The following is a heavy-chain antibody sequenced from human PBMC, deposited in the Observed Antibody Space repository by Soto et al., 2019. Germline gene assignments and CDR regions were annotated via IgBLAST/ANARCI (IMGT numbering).Heavy chain of an antibody. Sequence: EVQLVESGGGLVQPGGSLRLSCAASGFTFTRYSMNWVRQAPGNGLEWVSSISSTTNYIYYADSMKGRFTVSRDNAKNSVYLEMNSLSAEDTALYYCARESEDLTTNFDYWGQGALVTVSS. J-gene: IGHJ4*02. V-gene: IGHV3-21*01. CDR2: ISSTTNYI. CDR1: GFTFTRYS. CDR3: ARESEDLTTNFDY.